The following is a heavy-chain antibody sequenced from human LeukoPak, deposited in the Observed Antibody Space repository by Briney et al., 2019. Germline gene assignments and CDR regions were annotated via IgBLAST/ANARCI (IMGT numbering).Heavy chain of an antibody. Sequence: PGGSLRLSCAASGFTFSSYWMSWARQAPGKGLEWVANIKQDGSEKYYVDSVKGRFTISRDNAKNSLYLQMNSLRAEDTAVYYCARDHEAAAGVYYYYGMDVWGQGTTVTVSS. CDR1: GFTFSSYW. J-gene: IGHJ6*02. CDR2: IKQDGSEK. D-gene: IGHD6-13*01. V-gene: IGHV3-7*01. CDR3: ARDHEAAAGVYYYYGMDV.